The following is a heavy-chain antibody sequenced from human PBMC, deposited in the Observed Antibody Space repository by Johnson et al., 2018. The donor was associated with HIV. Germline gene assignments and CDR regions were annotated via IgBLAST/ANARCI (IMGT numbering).Heavy chain of an antibody. CDR3: ARASLGAAPGILSAFDI. Sequence: QVQLVESGGSVVQPGGSLRLSCAASGFTFSSYAMHWVRQAPGKGLEWVAVISYDGSNQYFADSVKGRFTITRAKSKNTVYLQMNSLRAEDMAVYYCARASLGAAPGILSAFDIWGQGTVVTVSS. V-gene: IGHV3-30-3*01. D-gene: IGHD6-13*01. J-gene: IGHJ3*02. CDR2: ISYDGSNQ. CDR1: GFTFSSYA.